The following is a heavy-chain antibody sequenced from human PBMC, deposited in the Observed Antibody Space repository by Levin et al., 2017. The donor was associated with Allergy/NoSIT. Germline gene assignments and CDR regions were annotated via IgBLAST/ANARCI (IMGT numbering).Heavy chain of an antibody. Sequence: GGSLRLSCAASGFTFSNAWMSWVRQAPGKGLEWVGRIKSTTDGGTTDYAAPVKGRFTISRDDSKNTLYLQMNSLKTEDTAVYYCTTDRDNWNYPRYYYYYLDVWGKGTTVTVSS. V-gene: IGHV3-15*01. CDR3: TTDRDNWNYPRYYYYYLDV. J-gene: IGHJ6*03. CDR2: IKSTTDGGTT. CDR1: GFTFSNAW. D-gene: IGHD1-7*01.